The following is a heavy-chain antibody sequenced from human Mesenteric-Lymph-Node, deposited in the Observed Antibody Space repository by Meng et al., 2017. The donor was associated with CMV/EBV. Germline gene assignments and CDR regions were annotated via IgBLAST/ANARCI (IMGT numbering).Heavy chain of an antibody. CDR3: AKELAAL. CDR2: INSDGTST. V-gene: IGHV3-74*01. CDR1: GFTFITYW. D-gene: IGHD3-3*02. Sequence: GESLKISCAASGFTFITYWMHWVRQAPGKGLVWVSRINSDGTSTSYADSVKGRFTISRDNSKNTLYLQMNSLRAEDTAVYYCAKELAALRGQGTLVTVSS. J-gene: IGHJ4*02.